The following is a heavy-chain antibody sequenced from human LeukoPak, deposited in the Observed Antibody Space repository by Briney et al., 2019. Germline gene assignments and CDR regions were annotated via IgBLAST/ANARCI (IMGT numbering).Heavy chain of an antibody. V-gene: IGHV1-24*01. CDR1: GYTLTELS. CDR2: FDPEDGET. CDR3: ATDKNILTGYYKYNWFDP. J-gene: IGHJ5*02. Sequence: GASVKVSCKVSGYTLTELSMHWVRQAPGKGREWMGGFDPEDGETIYAQKFQGRVTMTEDTSTDTAYMELSSLRSEDTAVYYCATDKNILTGYYKYNWFDPWGQGTLVTVSS. D-gene: IGHD3-9*01.